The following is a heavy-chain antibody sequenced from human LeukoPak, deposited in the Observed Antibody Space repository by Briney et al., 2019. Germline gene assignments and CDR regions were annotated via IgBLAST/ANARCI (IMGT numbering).Heavy chain of an antibody. Sequence: GGSLRLSCAASGFTVMTNDMTWGRQAPEKRHEKVSVLYSDGNTKYADSVQGRSTISRDNSKNTLYLEMNSLSPDDTAVYYCARGVEPLAANTLAYWGQGTLVTVSS. V-gene: IGHV3-53*01. CDR2: LYSDGNT. J-gene: IGHJ4*02. CDR3: ARGVEPLAANTLAY. CDR1: GFTVMTND. D-gene: IGHD1-14*01.